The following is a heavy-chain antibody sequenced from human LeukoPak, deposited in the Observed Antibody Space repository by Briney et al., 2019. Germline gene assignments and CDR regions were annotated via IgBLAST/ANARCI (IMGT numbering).Heavy chain of an antibody. D-gene: IGHD3-10*01. CDR2: ITSSGRYI. Sequence: PGGSLRLSYAASGFTFSTYWMSWVRQAPGKGLEWVSSITSSGRYIYYANSVKGRFTISRDNAKNSLYLQMNSLRAEDTAVYYCARAPTYGPGSSFDYWGQGTLVTVSS. V-gene: IGHV3-21*04. CDR1: GFTFSTYW. CDR3: ARAPTYGPGSSFDY. J-gene: IGHJ4*02.